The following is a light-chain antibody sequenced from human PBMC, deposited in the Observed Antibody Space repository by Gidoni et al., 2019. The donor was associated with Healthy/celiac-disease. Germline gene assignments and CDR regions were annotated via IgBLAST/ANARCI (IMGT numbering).Light chain of an antibody. J-gene: IGKJ1*01. Sequence: DIQMTQSPSSLSASVGDRATITCRASQSISSYLDWYQQKPGKAPKLLIYAASSLQSGVPSRFSGSGSGTDFTLTISSLQPEDFATYYCKQSYRTPRTFGQGTKVEIK. CDR2: AAS. V-gene: IGKV1-39*01. CDR3: KQSYRTPRT. CDR1: QSISSY.